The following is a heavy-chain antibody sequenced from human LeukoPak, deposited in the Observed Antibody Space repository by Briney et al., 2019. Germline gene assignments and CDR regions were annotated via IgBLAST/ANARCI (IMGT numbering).Heavy chain of an antibody. Sequence: PSETLSLTCAVYGGSFSGYYWSWIRQPPGKGLEWIGEINHSGSTNYNPSLKSRVTISVDTSKNQFSLKLSSVTAADTAVYYCARHGRYSSSWFPIDYWGQGTLVTVSS. D-gene: IGHD6-13*01. CDR2: INHSGST. V-gene: IGHV4-34*01. CDR3: ARHGRYSSSWFPIDY. CDR1: GGSFSGYY. J-gene: IGHJ4*02.